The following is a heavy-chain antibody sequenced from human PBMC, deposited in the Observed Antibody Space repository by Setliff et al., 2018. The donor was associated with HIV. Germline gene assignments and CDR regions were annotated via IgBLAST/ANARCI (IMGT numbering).Heavy chain of an antibody. CDR3: NMGHYRKSSE. Sequence: GGSLRLSCAASGFTFSSDAMNWVRQAPGKGPGWVANIKADESEKYYVDSVKGRFTISRDNTKYTLFLQMDRLRVEDTAVYYCNMGHYRKSSEWGRGTLVTVSS. CDR2: IKADESEK. D-gene: IGHD3-10*01. V-gene: IGHV3-7*03. CDR1: GFTFSSDA. J-gene: IGHJ4*02.